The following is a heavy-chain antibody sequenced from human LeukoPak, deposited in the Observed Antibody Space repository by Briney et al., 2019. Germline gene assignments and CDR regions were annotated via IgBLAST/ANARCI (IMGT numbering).Heavy chain of an antibody. Sequence: SETLSLTCTVSGDSISSYYWSWLRQPRGKGLEWIGYIYYSGSTNYNPSLKSRVTISVDTSKNQFSLKLSSVTAADTAVYYCASAGDYYYGMDVWGQGTTVTVSS. D-gene: IGHD3-10*01. V-gene: IGHV4-59*01. J-gene: IGHJ6*02. CDR2: IYYSGST. CDR1: GDSISSYY. CDR3: ASAGDYYYGMDV.